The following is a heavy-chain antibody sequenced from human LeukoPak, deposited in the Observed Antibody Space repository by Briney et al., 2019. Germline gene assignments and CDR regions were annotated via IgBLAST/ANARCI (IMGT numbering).Heavy chain of an antibody. Sequence: GGSLRLSCAASGFSFSTHWMSWFRQAPGKGLEWVALIKQDGSVIHYVDSVKGRFTIPRDNAKNSLSLQMNSLRADDTAVYYCAGEEGWTFDIWGQGTKVTVSS. CDR1: GFSFSTHW. D-gene: IGHD5-24*01. CDR3: AGEEGWTFDI. CDR2: IKQDGSVI. V-gene: IGHV3-7*01. J-gene: IGHJ3*02.